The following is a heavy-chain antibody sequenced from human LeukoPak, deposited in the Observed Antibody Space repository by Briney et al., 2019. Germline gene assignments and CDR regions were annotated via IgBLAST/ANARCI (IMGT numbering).Heavy chain of an antibody. CDR1: GFTVTNYY. Sequence: GGSLRLSCAASGFTVTNYYMSWVRQAPGKGLKWVSVIYSGGDTFHADSVKGRFTLSRDNSKNILYLQMNSLRADDTAVYYCTRDPDGWGQGTLVTVSS. CDR3: TRDPDG. V-gene: IGHV3-66*01. J-gene: IGHJ4*02. CDR2: IYSGGDT.